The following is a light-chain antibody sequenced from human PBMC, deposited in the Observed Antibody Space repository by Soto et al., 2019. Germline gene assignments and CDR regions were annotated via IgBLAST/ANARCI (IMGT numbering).Light chain of an antibody. CDR1: SSNIGAGSD. Sequence: QSVLTQPPSVSGAPGQRVTVSCTGSSSNIGAGSDVQWYQQLPGTAPKLLIYGNSNRPSGVPDRFSGSKSGTSASLAITGLQAEDEADYSCQAYDSGLSGPVFGTGTKVTVL. CDR2: GNS. J-gene: IGLJ1*01. V-gene: IGLV1-40*01. CDR3: QAYDSGLSGPV.